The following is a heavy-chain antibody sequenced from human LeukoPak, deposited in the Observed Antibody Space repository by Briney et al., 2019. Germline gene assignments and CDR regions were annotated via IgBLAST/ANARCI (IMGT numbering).Heavy chain of an antibody. D-gene: IGHD3-9*01. CDR2: IHAGNGNT. CDR3: ARGHDTLAGFAFDY. Sequence: ASVKVSCKTSGFTFGTYAIQWVRQAPGQSLEWMGWIHAGNGNTKYSPNVQGRVTISRDTSASTAYLELDSLRSEGTAVYYCARGHDTLAGFAFDYWGQGTLVTASS. J-gene: IGHJ4*02. CDR1: GFTFGTYA. V-gene: IGHV1-3*01.